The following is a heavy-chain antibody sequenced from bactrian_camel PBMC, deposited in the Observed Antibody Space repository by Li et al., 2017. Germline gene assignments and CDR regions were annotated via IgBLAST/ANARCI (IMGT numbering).Heavy chain of an antibody. Sequence: HVQLVESGGGSVSAGGSLRLSCTASEFTYSRTWLGWFCQGPGKEREGVAAIDSDGSTKYADSVKGRFTISQDKAKKTLYLQMNSLKPEDTAMYYCATEERSLIGEPCKNAQMTRPMDYWGKGTQVTVS. CDR1: EFTYSRTW. CDR2: IDSDGST. D-gene: IGHD1*01. J-gene: IGHJ7*01. V-gene: IGHV3S6*01.